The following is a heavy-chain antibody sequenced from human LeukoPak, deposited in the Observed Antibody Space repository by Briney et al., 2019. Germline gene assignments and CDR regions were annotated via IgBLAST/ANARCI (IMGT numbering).Heavy chain of an antibody. CDR3: ARVGTDSPWLWDY. CDR1: GFDLITYW. D-gene: IGHD2-21*02. CDR2: IKQDGSAK. V-gene: IGHV3-7*02. Sequence: GGSLRLSCGASGFDLITYWMSWVRQAPGKGLEWVANIKQDGSAKYYVDSVKGRFTISRDNAKNSLYLQMNSLRADDTAVYYCARVGTDSPWLWDYWGQGTLVSVSS. J-gene: IGHJ4*02.